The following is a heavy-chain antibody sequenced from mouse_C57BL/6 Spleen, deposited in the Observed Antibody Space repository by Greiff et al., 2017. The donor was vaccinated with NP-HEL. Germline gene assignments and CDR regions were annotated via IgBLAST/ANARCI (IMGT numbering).Heavy chain of an antibody. J-gene: IGHJ2*01. CDR3: ARQGITTVVATLDY. CDR2: ISSGGSYT. CDR1: GFTFSSYG. V-gene: IGHV5-6*02. Sequence: DVKLVESGGDLVKPGGSLKLSCAASGFTFSSYGMSWVRQTPDKRLEWVATISSGGSYTYYPDSVKGRFTISRDNAKNTLYLQMSSLKSEDTAMYYCARQGITTVVATLDYWGQGTTLTVSS. D-gene: IGHD1-1*01.